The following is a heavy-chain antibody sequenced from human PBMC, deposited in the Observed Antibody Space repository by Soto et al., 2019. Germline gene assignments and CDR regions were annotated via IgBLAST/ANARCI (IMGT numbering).Heavy chain of an antibody. D-gene: IGHD2-2*01. CDR1: GGTFSSYA. CDR3: AADIVVVPAARSYYGMDV. V-gene: IGHV1-69*01. Sequence: QVQLVQSGAEVKKPGSSVKVSCKASGGTFSSYAISWVRQAPGQGLEGMGGIIPIFGTANYAQKFQGRVTITADESTSTAYMELSSLRSEDTAVYYCAADIVVVPAARSYYGMDVWGQGTTVTVSS. J-gene: IGHJ6*02. CDR2: IIPIFGTA.